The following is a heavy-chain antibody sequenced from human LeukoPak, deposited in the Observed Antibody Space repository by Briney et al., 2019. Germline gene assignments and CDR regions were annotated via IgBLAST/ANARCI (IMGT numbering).Heavy chain of an antibody. CDR2: INAGNGNT. CDR1: GYTFTSYA. J-gene: IGHJ4*02. D-gene: IGHD6-13*01. Sequence: ASVKVSCKASGYTFTSYAMHWVRQAPGQRLEWMGWINAGNGNTKYSQKFQGRVTMTEDTSTDTAYMELNSLRSEGTAVYYCATDSDPWGPAAGTIDYWGQGTLVTVSS. CDR3: ATDSDPWGPAAGTIDY. V-gene: IGHV1-3*01.